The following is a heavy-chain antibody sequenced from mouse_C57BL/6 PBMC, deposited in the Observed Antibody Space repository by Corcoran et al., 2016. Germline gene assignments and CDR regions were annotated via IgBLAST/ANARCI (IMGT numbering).Heavy chain of an antibody. D-gene: IGHD1-1*01. CDR2: IYPGDGAT. J-gene: IGHJ2*01. V-gene: IGHV1-80*01. CDR3: ARRHGSSTYYFDY. CDR1: GYAFSSYW. Sequence: QVQLQQSGAELVKPGASVKISCKAAGYAFSSYWMNWVKQRPGKGLEWIGQIYPGDGATNYNGKFKGKATLTADKSSSTAYMQLSSLTSEDSAVYFWARRHGSSTYYFDYWGQGTTLTVSS.